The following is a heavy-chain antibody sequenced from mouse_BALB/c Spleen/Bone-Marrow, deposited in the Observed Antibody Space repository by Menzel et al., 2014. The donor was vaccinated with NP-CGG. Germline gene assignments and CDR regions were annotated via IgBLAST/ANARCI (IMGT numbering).Heavy chain of an antibody. CDR1: GYTFTDYE. CDR3: ANWGYYAMDY. D-gene: IGHD4-1*01. V-gene: IGHV1-15*01. CDR2: LDPEAGGT. J-gene: IGHJ4*01. Sequence: QVQLQQSGAELVRPGASVTLSCRASGYTFTDYEMHWVKQAPVHGLEWIGTLDPEAGGTAYNQKFKDMATLTADKSSTTACMELRSLTSEDSAVYYCANWGYYAMDYWGQGIPVTVSA.